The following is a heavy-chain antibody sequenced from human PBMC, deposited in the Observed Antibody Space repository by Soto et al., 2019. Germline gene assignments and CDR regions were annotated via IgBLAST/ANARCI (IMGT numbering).Heavy chain of an antibody. CDR3: ARLPSIINYPMDV. V-gene: IGHV4-31*03. Sequence: QVQLQESGPGLVKPSQTLSLTCIVSGGSINSAGYYWSWVSQHPGKGLEWIGNIYYTGRTYYNPSLKSRVSMEVDTSNNHFSLTLRSLTSADTAVYFCARLPSIINYPMDVWCLGTTVTVSS. CDR1: GGSINSAGYY. J-gene: IGHJ6*02. CDR2: IYYTGRT. D-gene: IGHD3-10*01.